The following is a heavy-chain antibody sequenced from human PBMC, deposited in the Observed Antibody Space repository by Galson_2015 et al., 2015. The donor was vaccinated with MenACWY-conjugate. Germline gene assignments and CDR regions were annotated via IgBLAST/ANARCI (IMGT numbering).Heavy chain of an antibody. J-gene: IGHJ4*02. CDR1: GGSVSSGSY. D-gene: IGHD1-14*01. V-gene: IGHV4-61*01. CDR2: IYSSGST. Sequence: SETLSLTCTASGGSVSSGSYWTWIRQPPGKGLEWIGLIYSSGSTKYNPSLKSRVTISLDMSKNQVSLKLSSVTAADTAVYYCAREYNKWGQGTLVTVSS. CDR3: AREYNK.